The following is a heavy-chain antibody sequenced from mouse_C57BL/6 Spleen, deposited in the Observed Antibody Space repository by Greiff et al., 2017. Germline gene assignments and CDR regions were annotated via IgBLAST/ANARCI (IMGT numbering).Heavy chain of an antibody. CDR3: APITTGVATFDV. CDR2: IHPNSGGT. Sequence: QVQLQQPGAELVKPGASVKMSCKASGYTFTSYWMHWVKQRPGQGLEWIGMIHPNSGGTNYNQKFKGKATLTVDKSSSTAYMQLSSLTSEDSAVYYCAPITTGVATFDVWGTGTTVTVSS. D-gene: IGHD1-1*01. CDR1: GYTFTSYW. V-gene: IGHV1-64*01. J-gene: IGHJ1*03.